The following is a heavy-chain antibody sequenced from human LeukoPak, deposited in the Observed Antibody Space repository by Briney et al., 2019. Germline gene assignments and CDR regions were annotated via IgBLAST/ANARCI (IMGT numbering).Heavy chain of an antibody. J-gene: IGHJ3*02. CDR2: IIPIFGTA. CDR1: GGTFSSYA. CDR3: ATRIDYYDSSGYYHDAFDI. V-gene: IGHV1-69*13. D-gene: IGHD3-22*01. Sequence: SVKVSCKASGGTFSSYAISWVRQAPGQGLEWMGGIIPIFGTANYAQKFQGRVTITADESTSTAYMELSSLRSEDTAVYYCATRIDYYDSSGYYHDAFDIWGQATMVTVSS.